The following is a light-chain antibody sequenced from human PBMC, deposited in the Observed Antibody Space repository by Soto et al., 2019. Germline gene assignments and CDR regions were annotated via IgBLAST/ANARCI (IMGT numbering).Light chain of an antibody. J-gene: IGKJ1*01. CDR2: GAS. CDR1: QSVSSN. V-gene: IGKV3-15*01. CDR3: QQYNNWPPWT. Sequence: EIVMTQSPATLSMSPGERATLSCRASQSVSSNLAWYQQKPGQAPRLLIYGASTRATGIPARFSGSGSGTEFTLTISSLQSEDFAVYYCQQYNNWPPWTFGQGTNVDI.